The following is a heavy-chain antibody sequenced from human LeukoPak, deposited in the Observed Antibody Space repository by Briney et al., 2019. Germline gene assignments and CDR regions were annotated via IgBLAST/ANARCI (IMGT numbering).Heavy chain of an antibody. CDR1: GGSISSGDYY. CDR2: IYYSGST. CDR3: ASVRMRGYSGYRDY. D-gene: IGHD5-12*01. V-gene: IGHV4-30-4*01. Sequence: PSETLSLTCTVSGGSISSGDYYWSWIRQPPGKGLEWIGYIYYSGSTYYNPSLKSRVTISVDTSKNQFSLKLSSVTAADTAVYYCASVRMRGYSGYRDYWGQGTLVTVSS. J-gene: IGHJ4*02.